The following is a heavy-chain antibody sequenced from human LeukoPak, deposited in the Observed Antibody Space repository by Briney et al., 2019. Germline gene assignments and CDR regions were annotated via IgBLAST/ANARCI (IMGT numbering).Heavy chain of an antibody. J-gene: IGHJ6*03. CDR3: ARVFTSGEVVVTATQGDYYYYYMDV. V-gene: IGHV1-18*01. Sequence: GASVKVSCKASGYTFTSYGISWVRQAPGQGLERMGWISAYNGNTNYAQKLQGRVTMTTDTSTSTAYMELRSLRSDDTAVYYCARVFTSGEVVVTATQGDYYYYYMDVWGKGTTVTVSS. CDR1: GYTFTSYG. D-gene: IGHD2-21*02. CDR2: ISAYNGNT.